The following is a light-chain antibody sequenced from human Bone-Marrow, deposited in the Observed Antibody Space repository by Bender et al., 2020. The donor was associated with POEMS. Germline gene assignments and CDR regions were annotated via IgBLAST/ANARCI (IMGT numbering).Light chain of an antibody. CDR2: KDT. V-gene: IGLV3-25*03. CDR3: QSMDSTATVA. CDR1: TLAKQN. Sequence: SYELTQPPSVSVSPGQTARITCSGETLAKQNAFWYQQKPGQAPLMVVYKDTERPSGIPERFSGSSSGTTVTLTISEVQAEDEADYYCQSMDSTATVAFGGRTKLTVL. J-gene: IGLJ2*01.